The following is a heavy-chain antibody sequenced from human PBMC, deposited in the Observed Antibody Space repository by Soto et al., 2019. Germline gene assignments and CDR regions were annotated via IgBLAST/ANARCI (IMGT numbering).Heavy chain of an antibody. CDR2: IIPILGIA. Sequence: GASVKVSCEASGGIFSSYTISWVRQAPGQGLEWMGRIIPILGIANYAQKFQGRVTITADKSTSTAYMELSSLRSEDTAVYYCARDATSSGYYFNLDWYFDLWGRGTLVTVSS. CDR3: ARDATSSGYYFNLDWYFDL. J-gene: IGHJ2*01. D-gene: IGHD3-22*01. CDR1: GGIFSSYT. V-gene: IGHV1-69*04.